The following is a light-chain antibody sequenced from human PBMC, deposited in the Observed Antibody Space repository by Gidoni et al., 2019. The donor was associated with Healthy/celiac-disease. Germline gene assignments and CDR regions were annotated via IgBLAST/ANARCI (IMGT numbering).Light chain of an antibody. J-gene: IGLJ3*02. Sequence: HSVLTPPPSASSPPGPRGTISCSGSSYNIGSNTVNWYQQPPGTAPKLLIYSNNQRPSGVPDRFSGSKSGTSASLAISGLQSEDEADYYCAAWDDSLNGWVFGGGTKLTVL. CDR2: SNN. V-gene: IGLV1-44*01. CDR1: SYNIGSNT. CDR3: AAWDDSLNGWV.